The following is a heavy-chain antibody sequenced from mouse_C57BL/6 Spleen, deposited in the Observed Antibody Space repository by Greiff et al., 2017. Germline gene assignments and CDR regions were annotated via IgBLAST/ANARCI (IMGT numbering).Heavy chain of an antibody. CDR2: IYPGDGDT. D-gene: IGHD1-1*01. J-gene: IGHJ3*01. V-gene: IGHV1-82*01. CDR3: ASDYGSSSWFAY. Sequence: QVQLKESGPELVKPGASVKISCKASGYAFSSSWMNWVKQRPGKGLEWIGRIYPGDGDTNYNGKFKGKATLTADKSSRTAYMQLSSLTSEDSAVYFCASDYGSSSWFAYWGQGTLVTVSA. CDR1: GYAFSSSW.